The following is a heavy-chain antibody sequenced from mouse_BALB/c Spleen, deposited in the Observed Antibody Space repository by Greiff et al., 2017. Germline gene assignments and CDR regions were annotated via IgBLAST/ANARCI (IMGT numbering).Heavy chain of an antibody. D-gene: IGHD1-2*01. CDR2: ILPGSGST. CDR1: GYTFSSYW. Sequence: QVQLQQSGAELMKPGASVKISCKATGYTFSSYWIEWVKQRPGHGLEWIGEILPGSGSTNYNEKFKGKATFTADTSSNTAYMQLSSLTSEDSAVYYCARREGHYYGYGWFDVWGEGTTVTVSA. J-gene: IGHJ1*01. CDR3: ARREGHYYGYGWFDV. V-gene: IGHV1-9*01.